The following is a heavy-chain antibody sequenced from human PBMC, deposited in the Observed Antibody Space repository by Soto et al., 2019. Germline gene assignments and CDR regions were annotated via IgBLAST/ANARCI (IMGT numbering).Heavy chain of an antibody. J-gene: IGHJ4*02. CDR3: AREGPQGSSGYTLFDY. Sequence: QVQLQESGPGLVKPSQTLSLTCTVSGGSISSGGYYWSWIRQHPGKGLEWIGYIYYSGSTYYNPSLKIRVTISLDTSKNQFSLKLSSVTAADTAVYYCAREGPQGSSGYTLFDYWGQGTLVTVSS. D-gene: IGHD3-22*01. V-gene: IGHV4-31*03. CDR2: IYYSGST. CDR1: GGSISSGGYY.